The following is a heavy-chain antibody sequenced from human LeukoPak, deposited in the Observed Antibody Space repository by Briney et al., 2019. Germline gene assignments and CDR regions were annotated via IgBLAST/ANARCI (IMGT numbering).Heavy chain of an antibody. Sequence: GGSLRLSCAASGFTISSNYMSWVRQAPGKGLEWVSVIYSGGSTYYADSVKGRFTISRDNSKNTRYLQMNSLRAEDTAVYYCARDLRYFDWLLSHYYYYYGMDVWGQGTTVTVSS. CDR1: GFTISSNY. V-gene: IGHV3-66*01. CDR2: IYSGGST. CDR3: ARDLRYFDWLLSHYYYYYGMDV. J-gene: IGHJ6*02. D-gene: IGHD3-9*01.